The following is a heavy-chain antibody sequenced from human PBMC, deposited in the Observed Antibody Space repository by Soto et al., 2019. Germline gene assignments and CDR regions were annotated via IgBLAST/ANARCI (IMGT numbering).Heavy chain of an antibody. CDR3: ARGASGYDFGAFDI. J-gene: IGHJ3*02. D-gene: IGHD5-12*01. V-gene: IGHV1-69*13. CDR2: IIPIFGTA. Sequence: SVKVSCKASGGTFSSYAISWVRQAPGQGLEWMGGIIPIFGTANYAQKFQGRVTITADESTSTAYMELSSLRSEDTAVYYCARGASGYDFGAFDIWGQGTMVTVSS. CDR1: GGTFSSYA.